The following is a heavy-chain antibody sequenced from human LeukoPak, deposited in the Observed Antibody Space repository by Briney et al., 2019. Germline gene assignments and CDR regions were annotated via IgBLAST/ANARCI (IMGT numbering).Heavy chain of an antibody. CDR3: ARGRPHGNNY. D-gene: IGHD2/OR15-2a*01. CDR1: GFTFSSYW. CDR2: IASDGSST. J-gene: IGHJ4*02. V-gene: IGHV3-74*01. Sequence: GGSLRLSCAASGFTFSSYWMNWVRQAPGKGLVWVSRIASDGSSTTYADSVKGRFSISRDNAKNTLYLQMNSLRVEDTAVYYCARGRPHGNNYWGQGTLVTVSS.